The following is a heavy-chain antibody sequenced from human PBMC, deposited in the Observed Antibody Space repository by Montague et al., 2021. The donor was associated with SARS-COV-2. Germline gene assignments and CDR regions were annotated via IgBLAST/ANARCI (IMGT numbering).Heavy chain of an antibody. D-gene: IGHD2-8*02. CDR3: ARDLYWAFDA. J-gene: IGHJ3*01. CDR1: GDSASSNIAA. Sequence: CAISGDSASSNIAAWNWIRQSPSRGLEWLGRTKYTSTRYETYAVSVQSRITITADTSKNQFSLHLNSVTPEDTAVYYCARDLYWAFDAWGLGTTVNVSA. CDR2: TKYTSTRYE. V-gene: IGHV6-1*01.